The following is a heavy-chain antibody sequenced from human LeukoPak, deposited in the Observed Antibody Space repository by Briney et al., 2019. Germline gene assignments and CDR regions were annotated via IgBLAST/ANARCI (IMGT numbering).Heavy chain of an antibody. V-gene: IGHV1-69*05. J-gene: IGHJ6*03. CDR2: IIPIFGTA. CDR3: ARCGYSYGYWYYYYMDV. D-gene: IGHD5-18*01. Sequence: ASVKVSCKASGGTFSSYAISWVRQAPGQGLEWMGGIIPIFGTANYAQKFQGRVTITTDESTNTAYMELSSLRSEDTAVYYCARCGYSYGYWYYYYMDVWGKGTTVTVSS. CDR1: GGTFSSYA.